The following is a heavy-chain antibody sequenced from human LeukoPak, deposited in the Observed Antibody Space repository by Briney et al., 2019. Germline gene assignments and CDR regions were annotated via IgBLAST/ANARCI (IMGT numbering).Heavy chain of an antibody. CDR2: ISYDGSNK. Sequence: PGRSLRLSCAASGFTFFTYGMDWVRQAPGKGVEWVAVISYDGSNKYYADSVKGGFTISRENSNNTLSLQINSLTAEDTAVYYCAKGTRDSSGFVHYYGIDVWGQGTTVTLSS. CDR3: AKGTRDSSGFVHYYGIDV. D-gene: IGHD6-6*01. J-gene: IGHJ6*02. V-gene: IGHV3-30*18. CDR1: GFTFFTYG.